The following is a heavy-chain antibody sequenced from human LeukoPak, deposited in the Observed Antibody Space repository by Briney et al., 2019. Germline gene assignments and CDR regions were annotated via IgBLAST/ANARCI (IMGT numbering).Heavy chain of an antibody. V-gene: IGHV7-4-1*02. CDR2: IHPSTGNP. D-gene: IGHD5/OR15-5a*01. CDR3: ARDPPPIGSVSDYYYYYMDV. J-gene: IGHJ6*03. CDR1: GYSFTNYA. Sequence: ASVKVSCKASGYSFTNYAMNWVRQAPGQGLEWMGWIHPSTGNPTYAQGFTGRFVFSLDTSVSTAYLQISSLKAEDTAVYYCARDPPPIGSVSDYYYYYMDVWGKGTTVTVSS.